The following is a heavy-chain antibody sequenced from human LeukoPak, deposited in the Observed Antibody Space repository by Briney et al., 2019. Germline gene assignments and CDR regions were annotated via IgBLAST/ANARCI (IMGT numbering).Heavy chain of an antibody. D-gene: IGHD2-2*01. V-gene: IGHV4-30-2*01. J-gene: IGHJ5*02. Sequence: SETLSLTCTVSGGSISSGGYYWSWIRQPPGKGLEWIGYIYHSGSTYYNPSLKSRVTISVDRSKNQFSLKLSSVTAADTAVYYCARDKYCSSTSCPREDWFDPWGQGTLVTVSS. CDR1: GGSISSGGYY. CDR2: IYHSGST. CDR3: ARDKYCSSTSCPREDWFDP.